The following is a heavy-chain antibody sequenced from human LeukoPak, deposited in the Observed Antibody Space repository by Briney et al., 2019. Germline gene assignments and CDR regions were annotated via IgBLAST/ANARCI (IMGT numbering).Heavy chain of an antibody. CDR2: ITPNSGAT. Sequence: GASVKVSCKASGYTXTDYYMHRVRQAPGQGLEWMVWITPNSGATKYAQKFRGRVSMTRDTSINTAYMELSRLRSDDTAIYYCARVSRFYYDSSGDFDYWGQGTLVTVSS. D-gene: IGHD3-22*01. CDR1: GYTXTDYY. J-gene: IGHJ4*02. CDR3: ARVSRFYYDSSGDFDY. V-gene: IGHV1-2*02.